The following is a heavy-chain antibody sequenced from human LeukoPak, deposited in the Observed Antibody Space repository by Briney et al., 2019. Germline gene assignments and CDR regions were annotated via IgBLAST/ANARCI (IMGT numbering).Heavy chain of an antibody. CDR2: INWNGGST. D-gene: IGHD1-26*01. V-gene: IGHV3-20*04. CDR3: ARVGKVGIRGKHYFDY. Sequence: PGGSLGLSCAASGFTFDDYGMSWVRQAPGKGLEWVSGINWNGGSTGYADSVKGRFTISRDNAKNSLYLQMNSLRAEDTALYYCARVGKVGIRGKHYFDYWGQGTLVTVSS. CDR1: GFTFDDYG. J-gene: IGHJ4*02.